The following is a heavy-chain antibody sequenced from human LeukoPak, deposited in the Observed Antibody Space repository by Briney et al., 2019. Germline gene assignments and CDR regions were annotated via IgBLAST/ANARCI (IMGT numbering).Heavy chain of an antibody. CDR2: ISIYNGKI. CDR1: GYTFTSYG. J-gene: IGHJ3*02. D-gene: IGHD3-22*01. V-gene: IGHV1-18*01. CDR3: ARWDYYDSRTFDI. Sequence: ASVKVSCKASGYTFTSYGISWVRQAPGQGLEWMGWISIYNGKINYAQKFQGRVTMTTDTSTSTAYMELRSLRSDDTAAYYCARWDYYDSRTFDIWGQGTVVTVS.